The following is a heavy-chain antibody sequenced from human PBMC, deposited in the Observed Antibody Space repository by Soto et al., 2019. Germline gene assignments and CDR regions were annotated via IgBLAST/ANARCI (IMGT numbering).Heavy chain of an antibody. V-gene: IGHV4-59*13. CDR3: ARGEGRWPQFRWYFDL. CDR2: IYYSWYT. CDR1: ADSITSYY. Sequence: QVQLQESGPGLVKPSETLSLSCSVSADSITSYYWTCIRQPPGKGLEWLGYIYYSWYTNYNPSLKSRVTMATDTSKNPFSLKLTSVTAADTAVYYCARGEGRWPQFRWYFDLWGRGTLVTVSS. D-gene: IGHD3-10*01. J-gene: IGHJ2*01.